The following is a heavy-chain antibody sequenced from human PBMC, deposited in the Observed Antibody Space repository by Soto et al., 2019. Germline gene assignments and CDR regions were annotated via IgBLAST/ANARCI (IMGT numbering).Heavy chain of an antibody. Sequence: ESGGGLVQPGGSLRLSCAGSGFTLSDHYIDWVRQAPGKALEWVGRSRDKPQGYSTAYAASVKGRFTTSRDESKNSAYLQMNSLKTEDTAVYYCVRATYFSDSSGYTRCLDYWGQGTLVTVSS. CDR1: GFTLSDHY. V-gene: IGHV3-72*01. D-gene: IGHD3-22*01. CDR3: VRATYFSDSSGYTRCLDY. J-gene: IGHJ4*02. CDR2: SRDKPQGYST.